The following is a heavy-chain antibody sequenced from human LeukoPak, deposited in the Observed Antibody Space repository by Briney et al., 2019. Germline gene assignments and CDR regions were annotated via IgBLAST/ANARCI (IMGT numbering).Heavy chain of an antibody. CDR2: IYYSGST. CDR1: GGSISGYY. CDR3: ARHGDNGDQVDY. D-gene: IGHD4-17*01. Sequence: SETLSLTCTVSGGSISGYYWSWIRQPPGKGLEWIGYIYYSGSTNYNPSLKSRVTISVDTSKNQFSLKLSSVTAADTAVYYCARHGDNGDQVDYWGQGTLVTVSS. V-gene: IGHV4-59*08. J-gene: IGHJ4*02.